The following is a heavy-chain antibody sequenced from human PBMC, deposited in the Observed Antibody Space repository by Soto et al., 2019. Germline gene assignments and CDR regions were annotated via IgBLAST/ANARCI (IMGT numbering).Heavy chain of an antibody. D-gene: IGHD1-26*01. CDR1: GGCIYTYS. CDR3: ATIVGANDY. V-gene: IGHV4-4*07. J-gene: IGHJ4*02. CDR2: IYSSGSA. Sequence: SETLSLTCAVSGGCIYTYSWSWLRHPAGKVLDXIGHIYSSGSAHDNPSLKSRVSMSVDTSKNQFSLKLNAVTAADMAVYYCATIVGANDYWVQAALVTVSS.